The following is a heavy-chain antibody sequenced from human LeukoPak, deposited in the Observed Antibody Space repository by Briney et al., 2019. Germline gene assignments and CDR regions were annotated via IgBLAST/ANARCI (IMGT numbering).Heavy chain of an antibody. CDR1: GFTFSNYG. V-gene: IGHV3-33*01. CDR3: ARDKGVPAASPSLLPDF. CDR2: IWYDGTNK. Sequence: GRSLRLSCAASGFTFSNYGMHWVRQAPGKGLEWVAVIWYDGTNKYYADSVKGRFTISRDNSKNTLYLQMNSLRAEDTAVYYCARDKGVPAASPSLLPDFWGQGTLVTVSS. D-gene: IGHD2-2*01. J-gene: IGHJ4*02.